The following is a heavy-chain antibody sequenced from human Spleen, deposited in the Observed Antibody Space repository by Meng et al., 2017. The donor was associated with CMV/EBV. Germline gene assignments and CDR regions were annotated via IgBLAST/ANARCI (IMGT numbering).Heavy chain of an antibody. Sequence: SVKVSGKASGGTFSSYAISWVRQAPGQGLEWMGGIIPIFGTANYAQKFQGRVTITADKSTSTAYMELSSLRSEDTAVYYCARAPDLSLELPEYGMDVWGQGTTVTVSS. D-gene: IGHD1-7*01. CDR2: IIPIFGTA. J-gene: IGHJ6*02. CDR3: ARAPDLSLELPEYGMDV. CDR1: GGTFSSYA. V-gene: IGHV1-69*06.